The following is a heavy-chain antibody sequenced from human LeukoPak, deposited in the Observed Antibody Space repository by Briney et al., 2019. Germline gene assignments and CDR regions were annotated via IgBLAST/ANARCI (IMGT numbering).Heavy chain of an antibody. V-gene: IGHV3-21*01. Sequence: GGSLRLSCAASGFTFSSYSMNWVRQAPGKGLEWVSSISSSSSYIYYADSVKGRFTISRDNAKNSLYLQMNSLRAEDTAVYYCARAFDFWSSYSPYYFDYWGQGTLVTVSS. CDR1: GFTFSSYS. J-gene: IGHJ4*02. D-gene: IGHD3-3*01. CDR3: ARAFDFWSSYSPYYFDY. CDR2: ISSSSSYI.